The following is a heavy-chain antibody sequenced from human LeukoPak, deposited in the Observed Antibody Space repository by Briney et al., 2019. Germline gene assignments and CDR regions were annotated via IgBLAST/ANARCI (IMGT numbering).Heavy chain of an antibody. CDR2: TSFDGSKK. J-gene: IGHJ5*02. D-gene: IGHD3/OR15-3a*01. CDR3: ARVGGLGPA. Sequence: GGSLRLSCAASGFTFSSYGMSWVRQAPGQGLEWVAATSFDGSKKYYADSVKGRFTVSRDNPKNTLYLQMNSLRTEDTAVYYCARVGGLGPAWGQGTLVTVSS. CDR1: GFTFSSYG. V-gene: IGHV3-30*03.